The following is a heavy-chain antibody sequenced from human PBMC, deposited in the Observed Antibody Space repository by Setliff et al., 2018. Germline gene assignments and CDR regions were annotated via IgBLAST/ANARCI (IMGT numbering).Heavy chain of an antibody. CDR2: TIPNFGTT. D-gene: IGHD5-18*01. CDR3: AREGVDTRSSTDYRYYMDV. CDR1: GGNFSSYG. J-gene: IGHJ6*03. Sequence: ASVKVSCKASGGNFSSYGIGWVRQAPGQGLEWLGGTIPNFGTTNYAQEFQGRVTIITDESTSTAYMELSSLRFEDTAVYYCAREGVDTRSSTDYRYYMDVWGKGTTGTVSS. V-gene: IGHV1-69*05.